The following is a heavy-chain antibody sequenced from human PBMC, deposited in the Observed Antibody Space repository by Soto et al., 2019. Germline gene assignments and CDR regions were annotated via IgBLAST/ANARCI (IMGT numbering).Heavy chain of an antibody. CDR2: ISYDGSNK. Sequence: QVQLVESGGGVVQPGRSLRLSCAASGFTFSSYGMHWVRQAPGKGLEWVAVISYDGSNKYYADSVKGRFTISRDNSKNTLYLQMNSLRAEDTAVYYCAKEGGYDYYYYYGMDVWGKGTTVTVSS. CDR3: AKEGGYDYYYYYGMDV. V-gene: IGHV3-30*18. D-gene: IGHD5-12*01. CDR1: GFTFSSYG. J-gene: IGHJ6*04.